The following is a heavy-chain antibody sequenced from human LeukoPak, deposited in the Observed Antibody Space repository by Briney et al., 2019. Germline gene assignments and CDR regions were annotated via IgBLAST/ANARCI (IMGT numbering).Heavy chain of an antibody. Sequence: SETLSLTCAVYGGSFSGYYWSWIRQPPGEGLEWIGEINHSGSTNYNPSLKSRVTISVDTSKNQFSLKLSTVTAADTAVYYCATLSRPGYYYGMDVWGQGTTVTVSS. CDR3: ATLSRPGYYYGMDV. CDR2: INHSGST. CDR1: GGSFSGYY. V-gene: IGHV4-34*01. J-gene: IGHJ6*02. D-gene: IGHD2/OR15-2a*01.